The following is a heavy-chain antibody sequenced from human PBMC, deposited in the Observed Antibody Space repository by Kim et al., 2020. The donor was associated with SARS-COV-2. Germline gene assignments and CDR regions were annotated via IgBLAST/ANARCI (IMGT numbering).Heavy chain of an antibody. J-gene: IGHJ4*02. CDR2: IYYSGST. CDR3: ARHISSGYIY. Sequence: SETLSLTCTASGGSISSYYWSWIRQPPGKGLEWIGYIYYSGSTTYNPSLKSRVTISVDTSKNQFSLKLTSVTAADTAVYYCARHISSGYIYWGQGTLVIVSS. V-gene: IGHV4-59*08. CDR1: GGSISSYY. D-gene: IGHD3-22*01.